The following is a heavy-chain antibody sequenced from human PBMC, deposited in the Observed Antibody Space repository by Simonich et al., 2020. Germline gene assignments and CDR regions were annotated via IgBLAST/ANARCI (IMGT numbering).Heavy chain of an antibody. Sequence: QVQLQQWGAGLLKPSETLSLTCAVYGGSFSGYYWSWIRQPPGKGLEWNGEINHSGSTNYNPSLKIRVTISVDTSKNQCSLKLSSVTAADTAVYYCARGLIGGSYYYWGQGTLVTVSS. CDR3: ARGLIGGSYYY. V-gene: IGHV4-34*01. J-gene: IGHJ4*02. CDR1: GGSFSGYY. D-gene: IGHD1-26*01. CDR2: INHSGST.